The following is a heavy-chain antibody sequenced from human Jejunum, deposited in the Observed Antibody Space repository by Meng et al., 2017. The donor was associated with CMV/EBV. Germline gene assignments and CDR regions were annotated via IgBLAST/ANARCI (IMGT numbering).Heavy chain of an antibody. J-gene: IGHJ4*02. CDR2: IKQDESET. Sequence: SCVASGFTVRNHWMTWVRQAPGKGLEWVATIKQDESETYYVGSVKGRFTISRDNVENSVFLQMNSLRGDDTAVYYCARDRNLTYWGQGTLVTVSS. V-gene: IGHV3-7*01. CDR3: ARDRNLTY. D-gene: IGHD3-9*01. CDR1: GFTVRNHW.